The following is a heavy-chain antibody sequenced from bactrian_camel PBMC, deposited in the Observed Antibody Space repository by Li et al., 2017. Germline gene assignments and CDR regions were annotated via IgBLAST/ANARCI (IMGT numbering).Heavy chain of an antibody. D-gene: IGHD2*01. V-gene: IGHV3S1*01. CDR1: GYTYRENC. CDR2: IATGSGNT. CDR3: AARPRGTYMQASLSQYDYIN. Sequence: HVQLVESGGGSAQAGGSLRLSCIASGYTYRENCMGWFRQGPGKAREGVARIATGSGNTYYADSVKDRFTISRDKDRGTLYLQMSGLRPEDTAMYTCAARPRGTYMQASLSQYDYINWGQETQVTVS. J-gene: IGHJ4*01.